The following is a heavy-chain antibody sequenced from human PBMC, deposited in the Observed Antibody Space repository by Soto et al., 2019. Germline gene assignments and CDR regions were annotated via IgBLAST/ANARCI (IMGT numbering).Heavy chain of an antibody. V-gene: IGHV1-3*01. D-gene: IGHD2-8*02. CDR1: GYTFTSYA. J-gene: IGHJ6*02. CDR2: INAGNGNT. Sequence: QVQLVQSGAEVKKPGASVKVSCKASGYTFTSYAMHWVRQAPGQRLEWIGWINAGNGNTKYSPKFQGRVNITRDTSESAAYMELSSLRSEDTAVYYCARDLVMDVWGQGTTVTVSS. CDR3: ARDLVMDV.